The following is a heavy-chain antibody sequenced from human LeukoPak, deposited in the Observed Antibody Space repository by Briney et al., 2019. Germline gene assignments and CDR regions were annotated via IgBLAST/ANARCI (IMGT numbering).Heavy chain of an antibody. Sequence: PSETLSLTCTVSVGSISSSSYYWGWIRQPPGKGLEWIGSIYYSGSTYYSPSLKSRVTISVDTSKNQFSLKLSSVTAADTAVYYCARHPYDSSGYYWRYYFDYWGQGTLVTVSS. CDR2: IYYSGST. V-gene: IGHV4-39*01. J-gene: IGHJ4*02. D-gene: IGHD3-22*01. CDR3: ARHPYDSSGYYWRYYFDY. CDR1: VGSISSSSYY.